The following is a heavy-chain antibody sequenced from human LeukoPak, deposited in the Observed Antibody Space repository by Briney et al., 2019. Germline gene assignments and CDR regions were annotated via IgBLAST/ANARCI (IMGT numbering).Heavy chain of an antibody. D-gene: IGHD6-19*01. CDR3: ARVLTPGYSSGWYDYYYYMDV. CDR2: IKQDGSEK. CDR1: GFTFSSYW. Sequence: GGSLRLSCAASGFTFSSYWMSWVRQAPGKGLEWVANIKQDGSEKYYVDSVKGRFTISRDNAKNSLYLQMNSLRAEDTAVYYCARVLTPGYSSGWYDYYYYMDVWGKGTTVTISS. J-gene: IGHJ6*03. V-gene: IGHV3-7*01.